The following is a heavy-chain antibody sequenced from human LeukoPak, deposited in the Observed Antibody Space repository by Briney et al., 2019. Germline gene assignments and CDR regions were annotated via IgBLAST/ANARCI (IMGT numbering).Heavy chain of an antibody. CDR1: GGTFSSYA. V-gene: IGHV1-69*13. CDR3: ARGKGVAVVVFFDY. J-gene: IGHJ4*02. Sequence: SVKVSCKASGGTFSSYAISWVRQAPGQGLEWMGGIIPIFGTANYAQKFQGRVTITADESTSTAYMELSSLRSEDTAVYYCARGKGVAVVVFFDYGAQETLAPVSS. CDR2: IIPIFGTA. D-gene: IGHD6-19*01.